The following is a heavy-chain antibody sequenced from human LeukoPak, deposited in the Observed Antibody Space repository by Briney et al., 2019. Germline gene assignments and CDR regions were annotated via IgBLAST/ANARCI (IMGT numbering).Heavy chain of an antibody. CDR1: GFTFSRYA. CDR2: ISYDGSNE. D-gene: IGHD3-10*01. V-gene: IGHV3-30-3*01. CDR3: ARVGYYSSGPFSYFDY. J-gene: IGHJ4*02. Sequence: PGESLRLSCAASGFTFSRYAMHWVRQAPGKGLEWVAVISYDGSNEYYAESVKGRFTISRDSSENTLYLEMNSLRVEDTAVYYCARVGYYSSGPFSYFDYWGQGTLVTVSS.